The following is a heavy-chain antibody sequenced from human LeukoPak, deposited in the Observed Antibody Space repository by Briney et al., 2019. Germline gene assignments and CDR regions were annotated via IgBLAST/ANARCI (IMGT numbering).Heavy chain of an antibody. J-gene: IGHJ4*02. CDR3: ASPFNQYQLLSADY. V-gene: IGHV3-23*01. D-gene: IGHD2-2*01. CDR1: GFTFSSYA. Sequence: PGGSLRLSCAASGFTFSSYAMSWVRQAPGKGLEWVSAISSSGGSTYYADSVKGRFTISRDNSKNTLYLQMNSLRAEDTAVYYCASPFNQYQLLSADYWGQGTLVTVSS. CDR2: ISSSGGST.